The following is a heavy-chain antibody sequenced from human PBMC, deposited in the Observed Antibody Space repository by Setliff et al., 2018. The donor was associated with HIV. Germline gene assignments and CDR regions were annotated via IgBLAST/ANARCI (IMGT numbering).Heavy chain of an antibody. J-gene: IGHJ4*02. D-gene: IGHD5-12*01. CDR3: AKDVPSGGSRGGD. Sequence: PGGSLRLSCAASGFTFSDYYMSWIRQAPGKGLEWVSYISSSGSTIYYADSVKGRFTISRDNAKNSLYLQMSSLRVEDTAVYFCAKDVPSGGSRGGDWGQGTLVTGSS. CDR1: GFTFSDYY. CDR2: ISSSGSTI. V-gene: IGHV3-11*04.